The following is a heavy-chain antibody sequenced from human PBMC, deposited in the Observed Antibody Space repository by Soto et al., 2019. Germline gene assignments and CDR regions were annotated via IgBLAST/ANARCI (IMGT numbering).Heavy chain of an antibody. V-gene: IGHV1-18*01. CDR2: ISAYNGNT. D-gene: IGHD3-10*01. CDR1: GYTFTSYG. CDR3: ASSRLMIYGLEGESD. Sequence: QVQLGQSGAEVKKPGASVKVSCKASGYTFTSYGISWVRHAPGQGLEWMGWISAYNGNTNYAPKPQGRVTMTTDTYPSRSLMDLMSLSSAAKAVYYCASSRLMIYGLEGESDWGQGTLVTVSS. J-gene: IGHJ4*02.